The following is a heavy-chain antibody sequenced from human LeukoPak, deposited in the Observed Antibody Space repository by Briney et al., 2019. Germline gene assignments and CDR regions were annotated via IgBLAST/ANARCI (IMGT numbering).Heavy chain of an antibody. Sequence: LGGSLRLSCAASGFTFSSYGMHWVRQAPGKGLEWVAVISYDGSNKYYADSVKGRFTISRDNSKNTLYLQMNSLRAEDTAVYYCAKDWYDYVWGSYRPLVDYWGQGTLVTVSS. CDR2: ISYDGSNK. D-gene: IGHD3-16*02. CDR3: AKDWYDYVWGSYRPLVDY. V-gene: IGHV3-30*18. CDR1: GFTFSSYG. J-gene: IGHJ4*02.